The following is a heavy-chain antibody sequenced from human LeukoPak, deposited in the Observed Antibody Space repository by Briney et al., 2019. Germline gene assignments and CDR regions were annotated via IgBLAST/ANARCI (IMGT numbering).Heavy chain of an antibody. V-gene: IGHV3-30*04. CDR3: ARVLRYCSGGNCYSGGLGYMDV. CDR1: GFTFSSYA. J-gene: IGHJ6*03. D-gene: IGHD2-15*01. Sequence: GGSLRLSCAASGFTFSSYAMHWVRQAPGKGLEWVAAISYDGSNKYSADSVKGRFTISRDNSKNTLYLRMNSLRAEHTAVYYCARVLRYCSGGNCYSGGLGYMDVWGKGTTVTISS. CDR2: ISYDGSNK.